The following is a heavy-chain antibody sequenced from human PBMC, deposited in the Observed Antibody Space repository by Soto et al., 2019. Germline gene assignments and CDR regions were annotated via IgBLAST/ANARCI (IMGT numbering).Heavy chain of an antibody. CDR3: ASWDSRYYYDSSGSPGFDY. D-gene: IGHD3-22*01. Sequence: PSETLSLTYTVSGGSISSGGYYWSWIRQHPGKGLEWIGYIYYSGSTYYNPSLKSRVTISVDTSKNQFPLKLSSVTAADTAVYYCASWDSRYYYDSSGSPGFDYWGQGTLVTVSS. CDR1: GGSISSGGYY. V-gene: IGHV4-31*03. CDR2: IYYSGST. J-gene: IGHJ4*02.